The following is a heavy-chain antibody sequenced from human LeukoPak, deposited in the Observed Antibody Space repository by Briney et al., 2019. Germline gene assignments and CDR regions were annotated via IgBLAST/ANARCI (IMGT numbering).Heavy chain of an antibody. CDR2: IRYDGSNK. Sequence: PGGSLRLSCAASGFTFSSYGMHWVRQAPGKGLEWVAFIRYDGSNKYYADSVKGRFTMSRDDPKNTLYLQMNSLRAEDTAIYYCARDQSTGWYFNCWGQGTLVTVSS. J-gene: IGHJ4*02. D-gene: IGHD6-19*01. CDR3: ARDQSTGWYFNC. V-gene: IGHV3-30*02. CDR1: GFTFSSYG.